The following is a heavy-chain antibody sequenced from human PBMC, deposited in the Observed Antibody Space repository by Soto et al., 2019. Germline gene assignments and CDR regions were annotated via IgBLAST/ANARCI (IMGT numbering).Heavy chain of an antibody. Sequence: GGSLRLSCAASGITLSTYAMSWVRQAPGKGLEWVSGISGSGGNTYYADSVKGRFIISRDSSNNTLSLQMNSLRAEDTAIYFCATFKGLWFGELFYWGQGTLVTVSS. CDR2: ISGSGGNT. CDR3: ATFKGLWFGELFY. D-gene: IGHD3-10*01. V-gene: IGHV3-23*01. J-gene: IGHJ4*02. CDR1: GITLSTYA.